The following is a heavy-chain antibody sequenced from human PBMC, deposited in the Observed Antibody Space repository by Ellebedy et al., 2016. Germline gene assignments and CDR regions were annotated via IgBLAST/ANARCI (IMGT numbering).Heavy chain of an antibody. CDR3: ARGSSLTMVRGVHYYYYGMDV. V-gene: IGHV7-4-1*01. CDR2: INTNTGNP. CDR1: GYTFTSYA. D-gene: IGHD3-10*01. J-gene: IGHJ6*02. Sequence: ASVKVSCXASGYTFTSYAMNWVRQAPGQGLEWMGWINTNTGNPTYAQGFTGRFVFSLDTSVSTAYLQICSLKAEDTAVYYCARGSSLTMVRGVHYYYYGMDVWGQGTTVTVSS.